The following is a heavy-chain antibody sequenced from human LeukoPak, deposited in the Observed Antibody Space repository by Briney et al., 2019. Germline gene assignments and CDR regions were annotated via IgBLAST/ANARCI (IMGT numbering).Heavy chain of an antibody. Sequence: GGSLRLSCAASGFTFSSYAMSWVRQAPGKGLEWGSAISGSGGSTYYADSVKGRFTISRDNSKNTLYLQMNSLRAEDTAVYYCAKSTTLRYFTIPDYWGQGTLVTVSS. D-gene: IGHD3-9*01. V-gene: IGHV3-23*01. CDR2: ISGSGGST. CDR3: AKSTTLRYFTIPDY. J-gene: IGHJ4*02. CDR1: GFTFSSYA.